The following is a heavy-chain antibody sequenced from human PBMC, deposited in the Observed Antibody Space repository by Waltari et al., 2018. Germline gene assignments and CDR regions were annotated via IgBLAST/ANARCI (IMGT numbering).Heavy chain of an antibody. J-gene: IGHJ6*02. Sequence: QLQLQESGPGLVKPSETLSLTCTVSGGSISSSSYYWGWIRQPPGKGLEWIGSIYYSGSTYSNPSLKSRVTISVDTSKNQFSLKLSSVTAADTAVYYCARDPYYYYYGMDVWGQGTTVTVSS. CDR2: IYYSGST. CDR3: ARDPYYYYYGMDV. V-gene: IGHV4-39*07. CDR1: GGSISSSSYY.